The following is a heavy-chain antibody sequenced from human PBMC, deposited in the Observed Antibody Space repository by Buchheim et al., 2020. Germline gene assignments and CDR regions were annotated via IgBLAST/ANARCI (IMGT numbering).Heavy chain of an antibody. CDR1: GVSFSDYY. V-gene: IGHV4-34*01. CDR3: AGARGDSGW. Sequence: QVQVQQWGAGLLKPSETLSLTCTVYGVSFSDYYWSWIRQPPGKGLEWIGEIKPSGRPYYNTSLKSRVTISMGASNTQTSLRLTSVTAADTAIYYCAGARGDSGWWGQGTL. D-gene: IGHD6-19*01. CDR2: IKPSGRP. J-gene: IGHJ4*02.